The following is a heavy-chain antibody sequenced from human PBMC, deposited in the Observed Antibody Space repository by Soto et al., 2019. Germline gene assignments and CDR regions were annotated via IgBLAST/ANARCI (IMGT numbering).Heavy chain of an antibody. CDR1: GFSFSDAW. D-gene: IGHD2-2*01. V-gene: IGHV3-15*06. J-gene: IGHJ6*02. CDR2: ITSKASGETT. CDR3: TQGISAASTGGIDV. Sequence: EVQLVESGGGLVKPGGSLRLSCAASGFSFSDAWVCWVRQAPGKGLEWVGRITSKASGETTHHAAPVQGRFIISRDDSKNTLFLQMNGLEAEDKAVYYCTQGISAASTGGIDVWGRGTTVTVSS.